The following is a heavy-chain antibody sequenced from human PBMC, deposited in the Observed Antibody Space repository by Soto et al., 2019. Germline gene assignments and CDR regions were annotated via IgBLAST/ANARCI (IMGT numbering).Heavy chain of an antibody. J-gene: IGHJ3*01. Sequence: QVQLVESGGGVVQPGRSLRLSCAASGFTFTNYAIHWVRQAPGKVLEWVAVISYDGSHKYYADSVKGRFTISRDNSKNTLYLQMNSLRVEDTAVYYCARKGDPTNWGSGNAFDVWGQGTMVTVSS. D-gene: IGHD7-27*01. CDR1: GFTFTNYA. CDR3: ARKGDPTNWGSGNAFDV. CDR2: ISYDGSHK. V-gene: IGHV3-30-3*01.